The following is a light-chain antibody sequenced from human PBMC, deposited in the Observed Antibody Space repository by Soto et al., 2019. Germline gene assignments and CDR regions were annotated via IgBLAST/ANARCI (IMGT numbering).Light chain of an antibody. CDR1: QSIRTS. CDR2: GAS. V-gene: IGKV1-39*01. CDR3: QQSFNTPRT. Sequence: DIQMTQSPSSLSASVGDRVTITCRASQSIRTSVNWYQQKPGKAPNLLIYGASSLQSGVPSRFSGSGSGTDFTLTISSLQPDDFATYYCQQSFNTPRTFGQGTKVEIK. J-gene: IGKJ1*01.